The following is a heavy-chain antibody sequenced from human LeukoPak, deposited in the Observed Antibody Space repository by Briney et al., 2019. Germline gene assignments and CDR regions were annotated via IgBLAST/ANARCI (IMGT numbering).Heavy chain of an antibody. V-gene: IGHV3-74*01. CDR3: ASLTIFGVG. J-gene: IGHJ4*02. CDR1: GFTFSSYW. Sequence: GGSLRLSCAASGFTFSSYWMHWVRHAPGKGLVWVSRINTDGSITNYADSVKGRFTISRDNAKNTLYLQMNSLRAEDTAVYYCASLTIFGVGGGQGTLVTVSS. CDR2: INTDGSIT. D-gene: IGHD3-3*01.